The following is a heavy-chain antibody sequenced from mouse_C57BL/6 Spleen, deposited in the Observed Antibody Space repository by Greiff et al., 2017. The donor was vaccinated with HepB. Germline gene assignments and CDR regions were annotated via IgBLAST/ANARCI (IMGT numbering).Heavy chain of an antibody. J-gene: IGHJ4*01. D-gene: IGHD2-5*01. CDR2: IDPANGNT. CDR3: ASPPYYSNYDAMDY. CDR1: GLNIKNTY. Sequence: EVQLQESVAELVRPGASVKLSCTASGLNIKNTYMHWVKQRPEQGLEWIGRIDPANGNTKYAPKFQGKATITADTSSNTAYLQLSSLTSEDTAIYYCASPPYYSNYDAMDYWGQGTSVTVSS. V-gene: IGHV14-3*01.